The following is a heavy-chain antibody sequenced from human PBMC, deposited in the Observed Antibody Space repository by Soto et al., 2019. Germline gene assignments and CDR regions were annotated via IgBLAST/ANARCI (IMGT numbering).Heavy chain of an antibody. Sequence: QVQLVESGGGMVQPGRSLRLSCAASGATFSSYAMHWVRQAPGKGLEWVAVISYDGSKKYYADPVKGRFTISRDNSKNTLELEMNSLRAEDTALYYCARDRGSATTRYCYGMDVWGQGTTVTVSS. CDR3: ARDRGSATTRYCYGMDV. J-gene: IGHJ6*02. CDR1: GATFSSYA. V-gene: IGHV3-30-3*01. CDR2: ISYDGSKK. D-gene: IGHD1-7*01.